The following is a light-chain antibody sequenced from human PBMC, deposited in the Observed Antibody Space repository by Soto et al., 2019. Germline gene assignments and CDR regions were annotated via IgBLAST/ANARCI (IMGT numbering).Light chain of an antibody. Sequence: EVVLTQSPVTRSLSPGERATLSFRSSQSVSSYLAWYQQKPGQAPRLLIYDISNRATGIPARFSGSGSGTDFTLTISSLEHEDFAVYYCQQRSDWHPITFGQGTRLEIK. CDR1: QSVSSY. CDR3: QQRSDWHPIT. CDR2: DIS. J-gene: IGKJ5*01. V-gene: IGKV3-11*01.